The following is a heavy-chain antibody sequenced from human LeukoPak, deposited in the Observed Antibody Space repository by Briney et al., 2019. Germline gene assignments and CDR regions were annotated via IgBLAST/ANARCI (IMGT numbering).Heavy chain of an antibody. CDR3: WYYYDSSGYYESDY. J-gene: IGHJ4*02. D-gene: IGHD3-22*01. CDR1: GYSISSGYY. CDR2: IYHSGST. Sequence: SETLSLTCAVSGYSISSGYYWGWIRQPPGKGLEWIGSIYHSGSTYYNPSLKSRVTISVDTSKNQFSLKPSSVTAADTAVYYCWYYYDSSGYYESDYWGQGTLVTVSS. V-gene: IGHV4-38-2*01.